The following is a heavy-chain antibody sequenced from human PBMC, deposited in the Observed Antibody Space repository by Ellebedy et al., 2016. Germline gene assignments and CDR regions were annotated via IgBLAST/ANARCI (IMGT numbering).Heavy chain of an antibody. Sequence: ASVKVSXXASGYTFTACYMHWVRQAPGQGLEWMGWINPNSGGTNYAQKFQGRVTMTRDTSISTAYMELMRLRSDDTAVYYCARVGNPNVSQGYSSTWTRNHYYGMDVWGQGTTVTVSS. CDR2: INPNSGGT. CDR1: GYTFTACY. D-gene: IGHD2-2*01. J-gene: IGHJ6*02. CDR3: ARVGNPNVSQGYSSTWTRNHYYGMDV. V-gene: IGHV1-2*02.